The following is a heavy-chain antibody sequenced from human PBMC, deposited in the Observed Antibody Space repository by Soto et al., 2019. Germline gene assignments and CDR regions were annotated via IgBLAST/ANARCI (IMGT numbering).Heavy chain of an antibody. D-gene: IGHD4-4*01. CDR1: GGSISSSNW. J-gene: IGHJ6*02. Sequence: QVQLQESGPGLVKPSGTLSLTCAVSGGSISSSNWWSWVRQPPGKGLEWIGEIYHSGSTNYNPSLKSRVXXSXDMXTNQSSLKLSSVTAADTAVYSCARVTTDYYCGMDVWGQGTTVTVSS. CDR3: ARVTTDYYCGMDV. CDR2: IYHSGST. V-gene: IGHV4-4*02.